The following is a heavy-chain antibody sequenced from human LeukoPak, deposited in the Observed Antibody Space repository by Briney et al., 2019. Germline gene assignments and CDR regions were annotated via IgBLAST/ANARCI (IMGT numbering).Heavy chain of an antibody. J-gene: IGHJ5*02. Sequence: SETLSLTCTDSGGSISSYYWSWIRQPPGKGLEWIGYIYYSGSTNYNPSLKSRVTISVDTSKNQFSLKLSSVTAADTAVYYCARDLGSGSNGWFDPWGQGTLVTVSS. CDR3: ARDLGSGSNGWFDP. CDR2: IYYSGST. CDR1: GGSISSYY. V-gene: IGHV4-59*01. D-gene: IGHD3-10*02.